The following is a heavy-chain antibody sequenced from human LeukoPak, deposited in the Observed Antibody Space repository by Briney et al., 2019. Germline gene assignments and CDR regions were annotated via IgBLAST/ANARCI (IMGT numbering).Heavy chain of an antibody. D-gene: IGHD2-15*01. V-gene: IGHV3-48*02. J-gene: IGHJ4*02. CDR1: GFTFSSYS. CDR2: ISSSSSAI. Sequence: GGSLRHSCAASGFTFSSYSMNWVRQAPGKGLEWISYISSSSSAIYYADSVKGRFTISRDNAKNSLYLQMSSLRDEDTAVYYCAQKGGTDHWGQGTLVTVSS. CDR3: AQKGGTDH.